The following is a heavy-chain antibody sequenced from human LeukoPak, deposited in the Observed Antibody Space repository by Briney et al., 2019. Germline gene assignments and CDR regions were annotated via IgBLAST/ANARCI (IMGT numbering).Heavy chain of an antibody. CDR1: GFTLSNYG. CDR2: IWYDGSNK. CDR3: AKDGMYYYDSSGYHHLDY. D-gene: IGHD3-22*01. Sequence: GGSLRLSCAASGFTLSNYGMHWVRQAPGKGLEWVAVIWYDGSNKYYADSVKGRFTISRDNSKNTVYLQMNSLRAEDTAVYYCAKDGMYYYDSSGYHHLDYWGQGTLVTVSS. V-gene: IGHV3-30*02. J-gene: IGHJ4*02.